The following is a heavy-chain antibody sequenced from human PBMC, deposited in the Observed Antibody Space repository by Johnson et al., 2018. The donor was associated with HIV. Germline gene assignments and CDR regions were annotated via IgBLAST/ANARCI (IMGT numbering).Heavy chain of an antibody. V-gene: IGHV3-72*01. Sequence: VQLVESGGGFVQPGGSLRLSCAASGFTFSDHYMDWVRQAPGKGLEWVGRTRNKANSYTTEYAASVKGRFTISRDDSKNSLYLQMNSLKTEDTAVYYCVRVELGAFDIWGQGTMVTVSS. D-gene: IGHD1-7*01. CDR3: VRVELGAFDI. CDR2: TRNKANSYTT. CDR1: GFTFSDHY. J-gene: IGHJ3*02.